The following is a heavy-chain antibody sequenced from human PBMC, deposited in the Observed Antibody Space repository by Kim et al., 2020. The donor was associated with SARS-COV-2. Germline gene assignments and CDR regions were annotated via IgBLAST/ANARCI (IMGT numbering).Heavy chain of an antibody. D-gene: IGHD3-10*01. V-gene: IGHV3-30-3*01. J-gene: IGHJ6*02. CDR3: ARDPSPSITIIRGGSGYGMDV. CDR2: ISYDGSNK. CDR1: GFTFSSYA. Sequence: GGSLRLSCAASGFTFSSYAMHWVRQAPGKGLEWVAVISYDGSNKYYADSVKGRFTISRDNSKNTLYLQMNSLRAEDAAVYYCARDPSPSITIIRGGSGYGMDVWGQGTTVTVSS.